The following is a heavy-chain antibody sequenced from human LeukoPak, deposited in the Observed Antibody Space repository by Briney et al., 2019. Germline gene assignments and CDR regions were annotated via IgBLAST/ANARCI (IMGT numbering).Heavy chain of an antibody. J-gene: IGHJ4*02. Sequence: QPGGSLRLSCVASGFTFSDYAMNWVRQAPGKGLEWVSTFKTKYNQVYYAESVRGRFTISTDNSRNTVFLQMSSLRADDTALYYCARSVPDYTRFDYWGQGALVTVSS. CDR2: FKTKYNQV. D-gene: IGHD4-11*01. CDR1: GFTFSDYA. V-gene: IGHV3-23*05. CDR3: ARSVPDYTRFDY.